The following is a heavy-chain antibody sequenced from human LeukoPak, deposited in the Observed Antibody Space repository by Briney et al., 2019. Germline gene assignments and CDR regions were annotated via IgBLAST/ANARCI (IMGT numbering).Heavy chain of an antibody. Sequence: GGSLRLSCATSGFNFNDYYMIWIRQAPGKGLEWVSYITTSRTLFYADSLKGRFNISRENAKKSLFLQMQSLRVEDKAVYYCARVVSSRSTVGFDPWRQGTVVRVSS. D-gene: IGHD5/OR15-5a*01. CDR2: ITTSRTL. CDR3: ARVVSSRSTVGFDP. V-gene: IGHV3-69-1*01. CDR1: GFNFNDYY. J-gene: IGHJ5*02.